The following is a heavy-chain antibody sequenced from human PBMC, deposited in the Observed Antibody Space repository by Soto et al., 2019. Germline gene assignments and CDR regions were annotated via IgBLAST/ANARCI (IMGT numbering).Heavy chain of an antibody. CDR2: IYYSGST. CDR1: GGSISSYY. V-gene: IGHV4-59*08. Sequence: QVQLQESGPGLVKPSETLSLTCTVSGGSISSYYWSWIRQPPGKGLEWIGYIYYSGSTNYNPSLKSQVNISVDTYKNQFSLKLSSVTAADTAVYYCARSGAYGDYVFAYWGQGTLVTVSS. J-gene: IGHJ4*02. CDR3: ARSGAYGDYVFAY. D-gene: IGHD4-17*01.